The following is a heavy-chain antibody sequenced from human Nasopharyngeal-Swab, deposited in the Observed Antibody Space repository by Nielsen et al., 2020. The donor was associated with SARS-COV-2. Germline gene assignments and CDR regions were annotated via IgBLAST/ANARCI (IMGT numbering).Heavy chain of an antibody. CDR2: ISSSSSYI. D-gene: IGHD4-17*01. V-gene: IGHV3-21*01. J-gene: IGHJ6*02. CDR3: ARDSRGYGDYAYYYGMDV. Sequence: VRQAPGKGLEWVSSISSSSSYIYYADSVKGRFTISRDNAKNSLYLQMNSLRAEDTAVYYCARDSRGYGDYAYYYGMDVWGQGTTVTVSS.